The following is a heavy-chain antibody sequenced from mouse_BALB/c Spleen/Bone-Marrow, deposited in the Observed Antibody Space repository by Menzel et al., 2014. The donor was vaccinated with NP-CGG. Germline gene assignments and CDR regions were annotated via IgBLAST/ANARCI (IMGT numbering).Heavy chain of an antibody. CDR3: ARGGRYDGAWFAY. D-gene: IGHD2-14*01. V-gene: IGHV1-14*01. J-gene: IGHJ3*01. CDR1: GYTFTSYV. CDR2: INPYNDGT. Sequence: VQLQQSGPELVKPGASVKMSCKASGYTFTSYVMHWVKQKPGQGLEWIGYINPYNDGTKYNEKLKGKATLTSDKSSSTAYMELSSLTSEDSAVYYCARGGRYDGAWFAYWGQGTLVTVSA.